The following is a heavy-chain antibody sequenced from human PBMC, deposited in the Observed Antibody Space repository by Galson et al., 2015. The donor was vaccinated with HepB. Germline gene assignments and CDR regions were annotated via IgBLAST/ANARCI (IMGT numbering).Heavy chain of an antibody. D-gene: IGHD6-13*01. J-gene: IGHJ4*02. CDR1: GFTVSTTY. Sequence: SLRLSCAASGFTVSTTYMSWVRQAPGKGLEWVSLIYSGGDAYYADSVKGRFTISRDTSKNTLYLQMNTLRAEDTAVYYCARGYTVSWYSGLGYWGQGTLVTVSS. CDR3: ARGYTVSWYSGLGY. V-gene: IGHV3-53*01. CDR2: IYSGGDA.